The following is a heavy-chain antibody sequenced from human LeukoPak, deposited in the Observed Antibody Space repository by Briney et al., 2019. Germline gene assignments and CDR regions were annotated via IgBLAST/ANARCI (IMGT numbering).Heavy chain of an antibody. CDR2: IWHDGNNK. Sequence: PGRSLRLSCAASGFTFNGYAMHWVRQAPGKGLEWVAVIWHDGNNKYYADSVKGQFTISRDNSKNTVYLQMNSLRAEDTAVYYCARDWMGSTRLAGDYWGQGTLVTVSS. J-gene: IGHJ4*02. CDR1: GFTFNGYA. D-gene: IGHD2/OR15-2a*01. V-gene: IGHV3-33*01. CDR3: ARDWMGSTRLAGDY.